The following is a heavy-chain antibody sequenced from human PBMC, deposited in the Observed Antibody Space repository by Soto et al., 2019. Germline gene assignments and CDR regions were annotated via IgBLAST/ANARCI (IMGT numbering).Heavy chain of an antibody. CDR1: GFTFSSYA. V-gene: IGHV3-30-3*01. CDR2: ISYDGSNK. D-gene: IGHD6-13*01. Sequence: WGSLRLSCAASGFTFSSYAMHWVRQAPGKGLEWVAVISYDGSNKYYADSVKGRFTISRDDSKNTLYLQMNSLRAEDTAVYYCARDRGFIAAALDYWGQGTLVTVSS. CDR3: ARDRGFIAAALDY. J-gene: IGHJ4*02.